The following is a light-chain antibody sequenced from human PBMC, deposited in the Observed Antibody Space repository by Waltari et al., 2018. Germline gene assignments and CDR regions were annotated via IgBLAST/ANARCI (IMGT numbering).Light chain of an antibody. CDR1: QSVLSSYNNKHY. CDR3: HQYHVPPLT. CDR2: WAS. J-gene: IGKJ5*01. V-gene: IGKV4-1*01. Sequence: DIVMTQSPDSLAVSLGERATIDCKSSQSVLSSYNNKHYMTWYQQKAGQPPNLLIHWASTRKSGVPDRFSGSGSGTDFTLTISSMQAEDVAVYYCHQYHVPPLTFGQVTRLEIK.